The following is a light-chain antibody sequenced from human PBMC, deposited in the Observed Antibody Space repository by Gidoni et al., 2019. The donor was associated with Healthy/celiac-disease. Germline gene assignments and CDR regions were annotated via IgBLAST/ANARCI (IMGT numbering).Light chain of an antibody. V-gene: IGLV1-36*01. CDR3: AAWDDSLNGVV. CDR1: SSNIGNNA. CDR2: YDD. Sequence: SLLTQPPSVSYAPRQRVTISCSGSSSNIGNNAVNWYQQLPGKAPKLLIYYDDLLPSGVSDRFSGSKSGTSASLAISGLQSEDEADYYCAAWDDSLNGVVFGGGTKLTVL. J-gene: IGLJ2*01.